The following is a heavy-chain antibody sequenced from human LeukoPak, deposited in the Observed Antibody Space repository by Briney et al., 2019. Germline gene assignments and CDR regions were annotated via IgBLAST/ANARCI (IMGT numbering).Heavy chain of an antibody. V-gene: IGHV4-30-4*07. Sequence: SETLSLTCAVSGGSISSGGYSWSWIRQPPGKGLERIGYLYYSGSTYYNPSLKSRVTISVDTSKNQFSLKLSSVTAADTAVYYCARDNSVRDEAWWFNPWGQGTLVTVSS. CDR2: LYYSGST. D-gene: IGHD5-24*01. CDR1: GGSISSGGYS. J-gene: IGHJ5*02. CDR3: ARDNSVRDEAWWFNP.